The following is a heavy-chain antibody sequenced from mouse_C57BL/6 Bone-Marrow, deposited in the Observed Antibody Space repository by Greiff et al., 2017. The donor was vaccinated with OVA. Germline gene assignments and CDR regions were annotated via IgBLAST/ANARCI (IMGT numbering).Heavy chain of an antibody. J-gene: IGHJ3*01. Sequence: VQLKESGPELVKPGASVTISCKASGYSFTDYNMNWVQQSNGKSLEWLGVINPTYGTTSYNQKFKGKATLPVDQSSSTADLQLNSLTSEDAAVYYCARSWFAYWGQGTLVTVSA. CDR3: ARSWFAY. CDR1: GYSFTDYN. CDR2: INPTYGTT. V-gene: IGHV1-39*01.